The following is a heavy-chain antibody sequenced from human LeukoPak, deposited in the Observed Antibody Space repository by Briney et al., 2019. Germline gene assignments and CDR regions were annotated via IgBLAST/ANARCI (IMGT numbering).Heavy chain of an antibody. CDR2: ISSSSSTI. V-gene: IGHV3-48*01. D-gene: IGHD5-12*01. J-gene: IGHJ4*02. Sequence: GGSLRLSCAASGFTFSSYSMNWVRQAPGKGLEWVSYISSSSSTIYYADSVKGRFTISRDNAKNSLYLQMNSLRAEDTAVCYCARGHRGYSGYVFYWGQGTLVTVSS. CDR1: GFTFSSYS. CDR3: ARGHRGYSGYVFY.